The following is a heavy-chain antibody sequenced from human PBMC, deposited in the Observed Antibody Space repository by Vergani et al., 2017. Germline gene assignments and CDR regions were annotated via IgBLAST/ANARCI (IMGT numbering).Heavy chain of an antibody. Sequence: QVQLQQWGGGLLKPSETLSLTCVVNGGSFTSYHWTWIRQSPGEGLEWVGDIDHTGRPDYNPSLKSRLTMSVDKSRNQFSLTLNSVTATDTAIYFCARVDTAATSHHYYYYYMDVWGQGTAVTVS. J-gene: IGHJ6*03. D-gene: IGHD5-18*01. CDR3: ARVDTAATSHHYYYYYMDV. V-gene: IGHV4-34*01. CDR1: GGSFTSYH. CDR2: IDHTGRP.